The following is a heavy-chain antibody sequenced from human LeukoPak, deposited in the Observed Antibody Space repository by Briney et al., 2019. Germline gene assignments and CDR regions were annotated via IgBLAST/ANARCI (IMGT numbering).Heavy chain of an antibody. CDR1: GGTFSSYS. CDR2: INVIFGTP. J-gene: IGHJ5*01. V-gene: IGHV1-69*13. CDR3: ARDVDSSMVTNWFDS. D-gene: IGHD5-18*01. Sequence: SVKVSCKASGGTFSSYSFSWVRQAPGQGLECLGGINVIFGTPNYLQKFHGRVTITADESTSTVYMELSSLRSEDTAMYYCARDVDSSMVTNWFDSWGQGTLVTVSS.